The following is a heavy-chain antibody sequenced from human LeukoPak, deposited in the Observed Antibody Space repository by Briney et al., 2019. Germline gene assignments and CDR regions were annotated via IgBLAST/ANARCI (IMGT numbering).Heavy chain of an antibody. Sequence: GGSLRLSCEVSGFPVRSRYMTWVRQPPGKDLECVAVIYGGGTTYHIDSGKGRFTISRDISKSTMYLEMNNLRVEDTAIYYCASLEGGPSDGRWGQGTLVTASS. CDR3: ASLEGGPSDGR. D-gene: IGHD3-3*01. J-gene: IGHJ4*02. V-gene: IGHV3-53*01. CDR1: GFPVRSRY. CDR2: IYGGGTT.